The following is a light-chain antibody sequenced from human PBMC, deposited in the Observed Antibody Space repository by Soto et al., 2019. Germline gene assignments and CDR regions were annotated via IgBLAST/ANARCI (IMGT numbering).Light chain of an antibody. Sequence: EIVLTQSPGTLSLSPGERATLSCRASQNADSSYLAWYQQKPGQAPRLLIYGASTRATGIPDRFTGSGSGTDFTLTISRLEPGDFAVYYCQHYGSSPRTFGQGTNVEIK. CDR1: QNADSSY. J-gene: IGKJ1*01. CDR3: QHYGSSPRT. V-gene: IGKV3-20*01. CDR2: GAS.